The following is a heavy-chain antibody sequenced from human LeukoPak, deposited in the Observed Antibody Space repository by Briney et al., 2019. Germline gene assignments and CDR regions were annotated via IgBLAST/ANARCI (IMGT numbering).Heavy chain of an antibody. CDR1: GGSISNFY. V-gene: IGHV4-4*07. CDR2: IYSSGST. Sequence: SETLSLTCTVSGGSISNFYWSWIRQPAGKTLEWVGRIYSSGSTNYNPSLRSRVTMSLDTSKNQFSLKLSSVTAADTAMYFCARETTGAGTARPFDYWGQGTPVTVSS. J-gene: IGHJ4*02. CDR3: ARETTGAGTARPFDY. D-gene: IGHD6-13*01.